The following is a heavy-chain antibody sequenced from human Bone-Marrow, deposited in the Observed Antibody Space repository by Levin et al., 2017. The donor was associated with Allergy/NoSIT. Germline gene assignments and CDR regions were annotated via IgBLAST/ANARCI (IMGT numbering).Heavy chain of an antibody. J-gene: IGHJ4*02. V-gene: IGHV3-30*18. CDR1: GFTFSSYG. CDR2: ISYDGSNK. Sequence: PGGSLRLSCAASGFTFSSYGMHWVRQAPGKGLEWVAVISYDGSNKYYADSVKGRFTISRDNSKNTLYLQMNSLRAEDTAVYYCAKVYDDYLGGHFDYWGQGTLVTVSS. D-gene: IGHD2/OR15-2a*01. CDR3: AKVYDDYLGGHFDY.